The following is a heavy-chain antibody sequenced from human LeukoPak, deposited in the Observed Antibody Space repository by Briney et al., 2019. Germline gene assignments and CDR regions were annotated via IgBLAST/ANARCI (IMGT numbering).Heavy chain of an antibody. Sequence: GGSLRLSCAASGFTFRSHGMHWVRQAPGMGLEWVAAMSYDRRDEFYAESVRGRFTISRDNSENTLYLQMDSLRPEDTAVYYCAKDAGLIRGVPHWYFDYWGQGNLVTVSS. D-gene: IGHD3-10*01. CDR1: GFTFRSHG. J-gene: IGHJ4*02. CDR3: AKDAGLIRGVPHWYFDY. CDR2: MSYDRRDE. V-gene: IGHV3-30*18.